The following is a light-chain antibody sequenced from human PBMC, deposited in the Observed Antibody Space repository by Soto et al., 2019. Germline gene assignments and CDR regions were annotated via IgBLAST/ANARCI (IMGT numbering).Light chain of an antibody. V-gene: IGLV2-23*02. J-gene: IGLJ2*01. CDR3: CSYAGSSTSLVV. Sequence: QSVLTQPASMSGSPGQSITISCTGTSSDVGSYNLVSWYQQHPGKAPKLMIYEVSKRPSGVSNRFSGSKSGNTASLTISGLQAEDEADYYCCSYAGSSTSLVVFGGGTKVTVL. CDR2: EVS. CDR1: SSDVGSYNL.